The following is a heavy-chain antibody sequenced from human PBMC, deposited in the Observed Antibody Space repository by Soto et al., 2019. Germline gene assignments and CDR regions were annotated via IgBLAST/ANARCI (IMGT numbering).Heavy chain of an antibody. Sequence: ASVKVSCKASGYTFTGYYMHWVRQAPGQGLEWMGWINPNSGGTNYAQKFQGWVTMTRDTSISTVYMELSRLRSDDTAVYYCASRANLGNAFDIWGQGTMVTVSS. J-gene: IGHJ3*02. D-gene: IGHD7-27*01. V-gene: IGHV1-2*04. CDR3: ASRANLGNAFDI. CDR1: GYTFTGYY. CDR2: INPNSGGT.